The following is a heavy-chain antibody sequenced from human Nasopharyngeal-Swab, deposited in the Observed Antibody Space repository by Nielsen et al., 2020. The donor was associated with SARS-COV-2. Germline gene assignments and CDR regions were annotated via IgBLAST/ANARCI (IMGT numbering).Heavy chain of an antibody. V-gene: IGHV4-30-4*01. Sequence: RQAPGKGLEWIGYIYYSGSTYYNPSLKSRVTISVDTSKNQFSLKLSSVTAADTAVYYCARAGRERVVITKFDYWGQGILITVSS. J-gene: IGHJ4*02. CDR3: ARAGRERVVITKFDY. D-gene: IGHD3-22*01. CDR2: IYYSGST.